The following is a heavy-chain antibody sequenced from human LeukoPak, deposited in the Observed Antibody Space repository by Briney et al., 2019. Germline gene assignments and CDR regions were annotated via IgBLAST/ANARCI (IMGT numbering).Heavy chain of an antibody. CDR2: ISYSGSS. D-gene: IGHD3-22*01. CDR1: GCSISGSA. CDR3: AKNEGHYDGVGRYLTTPVY. Sequence: PSETLSLTCTVSGCSISGSAWSWIRQPPGTGLEWIGYISYSGSSNYNASPKSRGTITSNASSNQFSLTLSSVTAADTAVYCCAKNEGHYDGVGRYLTTPVYWGQGTLVSVPS. J-gene: IGHJ4*02. V-gene: IGHV4-59*01.